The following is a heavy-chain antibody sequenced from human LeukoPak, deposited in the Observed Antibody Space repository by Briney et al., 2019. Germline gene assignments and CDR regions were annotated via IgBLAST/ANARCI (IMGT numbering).Heavy chain of an antibody. D-gene: IGHD1-26*01. J-gene: IGHJ4*02. V-gene: IGHV4-59*01. CDR1: GGSISSYY. CDR3: ARERSGSYPPYYFDY. Sequence: SETLSLTCTVSGGSISSYYWGWIRQPPGKGLEWIGYIYYSGSTNYNPSLKSRVTISVDTSKNQFSLKLSSVTAADTVVYYCARERSGSYPPYYFDYWGQGALVTVSS. CDR2: IYYSGST.